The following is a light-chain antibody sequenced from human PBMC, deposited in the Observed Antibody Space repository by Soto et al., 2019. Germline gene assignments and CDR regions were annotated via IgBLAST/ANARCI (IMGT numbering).Light chain of an antibody. Sequence: QSALTQPASVSVSPGQSITISCTGTSSDVGTYNYVSWYQQHPGKAPKLMIYDVSNRPSGVSNRFSGSKSGNTASLTISGLQAEDEADYYCSSHTGSTVVFGGGTKLTVL. CDR1: SSDVGTYNY. J-gene: IGLJ2*01. CDR2: DVS. CDR3: SSHTGSTVV. V-gene: IGLV2-14*01.